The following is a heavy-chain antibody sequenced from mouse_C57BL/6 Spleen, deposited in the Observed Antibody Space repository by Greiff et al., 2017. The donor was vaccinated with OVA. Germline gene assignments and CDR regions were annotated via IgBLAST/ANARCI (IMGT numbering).Heavy chain of an antibody. Sequence: VQLQRSGAELVKPGASVKLSCKASGYTFTSYWMHWVKQRPGQGLEWIGMIHPNSGSTNYNEKFKSKATLTVDKSSSTAYMQLSSLTSEDSAVYYCARPEGLDYWGQGTTLTVSS. CDR1: GYTFTSYW. CDR3: ARPEGLDY. V-gene: IGHV1-64*01. J-gene: IGHJ2*01. CDR2: IHPNSGST.